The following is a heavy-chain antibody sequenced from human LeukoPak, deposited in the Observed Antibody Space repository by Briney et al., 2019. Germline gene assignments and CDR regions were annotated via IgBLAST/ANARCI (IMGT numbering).Heavy chain of an antibody. CDR1: GYTFTGYY. J-gene: IGHJ4*02. Sequence: ASVKVSCKASGYTFTGYYMHWVRQAPGQGLEWMGWINPNSGGTNYAQKFQGRVTMTRDTSISTAYMELSRLRSDDTAVYYCARVLIVVVSDSFDYWGQGTLVTVSS. CDR2: INPNSGGT. V-gene: IGHV1-2*02. D-gene: IGHD3-22*01. CDR3: ARVLIVVVSDSFDY.